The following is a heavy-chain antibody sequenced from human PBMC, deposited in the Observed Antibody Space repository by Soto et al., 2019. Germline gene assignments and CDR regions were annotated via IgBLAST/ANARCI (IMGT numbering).Heavy chain of an antibody. Sequence: SVKVSCKASGGTFSSYAISWVRQAPGQGLEWMGGIIPIFGTANYAQKFQGRVTITADKSTSTAYMELRSLRSDDTAVYYCARVNDEYGMDVWGQGTTVTVSS. CDR2: IIPIFGTA. D-gene: IGHD1-1*01. J-gene: IGHJ6*02. CDR1: GGTFSSYA. V-gene: IGHV1-69*06. CDR3: ARVNDEYGMDV.